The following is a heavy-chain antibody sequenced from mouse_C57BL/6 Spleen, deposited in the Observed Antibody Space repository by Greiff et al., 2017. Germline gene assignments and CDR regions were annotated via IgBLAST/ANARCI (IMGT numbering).Heavy chain of an antibody. D-gene: IGHD1-1*01. J-gene: IGHJ4*01. CDR1: GFSLTSYG. Sequence: VQLVESGPGLVQPSQSLSITCTVSGFSLTSYGVHWVRQSPGKGLEWLGVIWRGGSTDYNAAFMSRLSITKDNSKSQVFFKMNSLQADDTAIYYCAKMGYGSSYVKGLLDYWGQGTSVTVSS. CDR3: AKMGYGSSYVKGLLDY. V-gene: IGHV2-5*01. CDR2: IWRGGST.